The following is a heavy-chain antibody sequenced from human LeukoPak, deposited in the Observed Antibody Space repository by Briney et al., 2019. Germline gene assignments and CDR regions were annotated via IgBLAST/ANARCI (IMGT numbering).Heavy chain of an antibody. CDR3: AKAAGSGYYHYFDS. CDR2: VNGSGGGT. CDR1: GFTFSSYG. V-gene: IGHV3-23*01. D-gene: IGHD3-22*01. Sequence: PGGSLRLSCAASGFTFSSYGMSWVRQAPGKGLECVSGVNGSGGGTHYADSVKGRLTISRDNSKNTLYPQLNSLRAEDTAVYFCAKAAGSGYYHYFDSWGQGTLVTVPS. J-gene: IGHJ4*02.